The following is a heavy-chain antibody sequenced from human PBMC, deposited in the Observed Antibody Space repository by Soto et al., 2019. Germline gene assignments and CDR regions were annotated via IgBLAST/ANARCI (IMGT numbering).Heavy chain of an antibody. D-gene: IGHD3-10*01. J-gene: IGHJ6*02. Sequence: PSETLSLTCTVSGGSTGSSLYQWAWIRQPPGKGLEWIGNVYYNGNTYYKPSLRSRVTISVDTSKNQFSLKLSSVTAADTAVYYCARGAKRGVWFGSRGMDVWGQWTTVTVSS. V-gene: IGHV4-39*07. CDR1: GGSTGSSLYQ. CDR2: VYYNGNT. CDR3: ARGAKRGVWFGSRGMDV.